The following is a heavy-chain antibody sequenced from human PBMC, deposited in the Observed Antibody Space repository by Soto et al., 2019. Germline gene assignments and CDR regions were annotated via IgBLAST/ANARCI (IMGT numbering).Heavy chain of an antibody. D-gene: IGHD4-17*01. V-gene: IGHV3-23*01. CDR3: AKAVGYGDYLDYYYYGMDV. CDR1: GFTFSSYA. J-gene: IGHJ6*02. Sequence: EVQLLESGGGLIQPGGSLGLSCAASGFTFSSYAMSWVRQAPGKGLEWVSAISGSGGSTYYADSVKGRFTISRDNSKNTLYLQMNSLRAEDTAVYYCAKAVGYGDYLDYYYYGMDVWGQGTTVTVSS. CDR2: ISGSGGST.